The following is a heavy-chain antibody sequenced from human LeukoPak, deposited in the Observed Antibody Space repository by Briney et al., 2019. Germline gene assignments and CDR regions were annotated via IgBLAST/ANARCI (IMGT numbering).Heavy chain of an antibody. J-gene: IGHJ2*01. CDR2: IYTSGST. D-gene: IGHD3-22*01. CDR3: ARDYYDSSGYAYWYFDL. Sequence: KPSETLSLTCTVSGGSISSYYWSWIRQPAGKGLEWIGRIYTSGSTNYNPSLKSRDTMSVDTSKNQFSLKLSSVTAADTAVYYCARDYYDSSGYAYWYFDLWGRGTLVTVSS. CDR1: GGSISSYY. V-gene: IGHV4-4*07.